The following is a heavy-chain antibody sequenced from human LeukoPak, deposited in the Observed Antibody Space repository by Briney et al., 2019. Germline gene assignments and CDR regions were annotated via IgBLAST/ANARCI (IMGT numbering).Heavy chain of an antibody. D-gene: IGHD1-26*01. CDR2: ISGGGGST. J-gene: IGHJ4*01. V-gene: IGHV3-23*01. CDR3: AKDEKVGATYYFGY. Sequence: GGSLRLSCAASGFTFSSYAMTWVRQALGKGLEWVSGISGGGGSTFYADSVKGRFTISRDNSKNTLYLQMNSLRAEDSAVYYCAKDEKVGATYYFGYWGQEPWSPSPQ. CDR1: GFTFSSYA.